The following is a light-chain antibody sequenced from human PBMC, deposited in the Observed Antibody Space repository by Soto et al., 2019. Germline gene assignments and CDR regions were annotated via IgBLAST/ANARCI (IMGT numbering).Light chain of an antibody. Sequence: EIVLTQSPGTLSLSPGERATLSCRASQSVSSSYLAWYQQKPGQAPRLLIYGASSRATGIPDRFSGSGSGQDFTLTISRLETEDFAVYYCQQYGSSPYTFGQGTKLEIK. J-gene: IGKJ2*01. CDR3: QQYGSSPYT. V-gene: IGKV3-20*01. CDR2: GAS. CDR1: QSVSSSY.